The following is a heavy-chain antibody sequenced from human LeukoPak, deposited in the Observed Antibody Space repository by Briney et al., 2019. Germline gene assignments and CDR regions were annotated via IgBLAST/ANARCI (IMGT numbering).Heavy chain of an antibody. V-gene: IGHV3-48*01. CDR1: GFTFSSYN. J-gene: IGHJ4*02. CDR3: ARDGYCSGGSCHPFDF. Sequence: GGSLRLSCAASGFTFSSYNMNWVRQAPGKGLEWVSYIYSRSGTIYYADSVKGRFTISRDNAKNSLYLQMNSLRAEDTAVYYCARDGYCSGGSCHPFDFWGQGTLVTVSS. CDR2: IYSRSGTI. D-gene: IGHD2-15*01.